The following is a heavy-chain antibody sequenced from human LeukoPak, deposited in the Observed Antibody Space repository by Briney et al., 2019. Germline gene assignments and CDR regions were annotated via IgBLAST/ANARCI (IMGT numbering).Heavy chain of an antibody. Sequence: GGSLRLSCAVSGFAFATHAMTWFRQPPGKGLEWVSGISIGDHTFYADSVKGRFTISRDKSKNTLYLQMNSLRAEDTAVYYCATEILPNDYWGQGTLVTVSS. CDR3: ATEILPNDY. CDR2: ISIGDHT. J-gene: IGHJ4*02. V-gene: IGHV3-23*01. CDR1: GFAFATHA.